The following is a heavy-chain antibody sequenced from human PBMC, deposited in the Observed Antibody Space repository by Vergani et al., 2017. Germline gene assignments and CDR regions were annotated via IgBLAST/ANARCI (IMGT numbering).Heavy chain of an antibody. D-gene: IGHD3-3*01. CDR3: ARDLNTRDDFWSGYIRGENYFDY. CDR1: GYTFTSYG. V-gene: IGHV1-18*01. J-gene: IGHJ4*02. CDR2: ISAYNGNT. Sequence: QVQLVQSGAEVKKPGASVKVSCKASGYTFTSYGISWVRQAPGQGLEWMGWISAYNGNTNYAQKLQGRVTMTTDTSTSTAYMELRSLRSDDTAVYYCARDLNTRDDFWSGYIRGENYFDYWGQGTLVTVSS.